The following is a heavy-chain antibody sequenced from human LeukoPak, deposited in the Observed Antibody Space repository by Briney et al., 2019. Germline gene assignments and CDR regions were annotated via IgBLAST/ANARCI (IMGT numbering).Heavy chain of an antibody. Sequence: GGSLRLSCAASGFTVSSNFMSWVRQAPGKGLEFVSVIYSGGDTYYADSVKGRFTISRDNSKNILYLQMNSLRADDTAVYYCARDYCSSISCYTRWFDPWGQGTLVTVSS. CDR2: IYSGGDT. J-gene: IGHJ5*02. CDR3: ARDYCSSISCYTRWFDP. D-gene: IGHD2-2*02. CDR1: GFTVSSNF. V-gene: IGHV3-53*05.